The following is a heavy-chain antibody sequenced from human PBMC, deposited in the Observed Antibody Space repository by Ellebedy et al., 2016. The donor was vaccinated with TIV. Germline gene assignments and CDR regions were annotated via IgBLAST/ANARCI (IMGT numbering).Heavy chain of an antibody. CDR2: INSDGSST. CDR3: ARAYGGYNPLDY. D-gene: IGHD5-12*01. Sequence: GESLKISCAASGFTFSNYWMHWVRQAPGEGLVWVSRINSDGSSTTYADSVKGRFTISRDNAKNTLYLQMNSLRADDRAVYYCARAYGGYNPLDYWGQGTLVTVSS. CDR1: GFTFSNYW. V-gene: IGHV3-74*01. J-gene: IGHJ4*02.